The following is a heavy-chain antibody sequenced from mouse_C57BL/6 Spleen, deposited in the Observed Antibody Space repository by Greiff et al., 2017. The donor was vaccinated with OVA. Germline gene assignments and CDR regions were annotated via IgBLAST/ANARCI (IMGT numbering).Heavy chain of an antibody. J-gene: IGHJ1*03. Sequence: EVNVVESGGGLVQPGGSMKLSCVASGFTFSNYWMNWVRQSPEKGLEWVAQIRLKSDNYATHYAESVKGRFTISRDDSKSSVYLQMNNLRAEDTGICYCTGNYGYFDVWGTGTTVTVSS. CDR2: IRLKSDNYAT. CDR1: GFTFSNYW. CDR3: TGNYGYFDV. V-gene: IGHV6-3*01.